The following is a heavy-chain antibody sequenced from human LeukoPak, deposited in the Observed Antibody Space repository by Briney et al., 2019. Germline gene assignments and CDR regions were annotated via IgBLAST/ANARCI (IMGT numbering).Heavy chain of an antibody. D-gene: IGHD4-17*01. CDR1: GFTFTSAW. CDR3: AKGRGTAVTSAANY. CDR2: IKSKSNGETT. Sequence: GGSLRLSCAASGFTFTSAWLSWVRQAPGKGLEWVGRIKSKSNGETTNYGAPVKGRFTISRDDSKNTLYLQMNSLRAEDTAVYYCAKGRGTAVTSAANYWGQGTLVTVSS. V-gene: IGHV3-15*05. J-gene: IGHJ4*02.